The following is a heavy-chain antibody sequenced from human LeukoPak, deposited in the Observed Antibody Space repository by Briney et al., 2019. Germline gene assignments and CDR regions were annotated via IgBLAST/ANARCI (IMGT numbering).Heavy chain of an antibody. V-gene: IGHV1-46*01. CDR2: INPSGGST. Sequence: ASVKVSCKASGYTFTSYGISWVRQAPGQGLEWMGIINPSGGSTSYAQKFQGRVTMTRDMSTSTVYMELSSLRSEDTAVYYCARGLGYCSGGSCDWFDPWGQGTLVTVSS. J-gene: IGHJ5*02. D-gene: IGHD2-15*01. CDR1: GYTFTSYG. CDR3: ARGLGYCSGGSCDWFDP.